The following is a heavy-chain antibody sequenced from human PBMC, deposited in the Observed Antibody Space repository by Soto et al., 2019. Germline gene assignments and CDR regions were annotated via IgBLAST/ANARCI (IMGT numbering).Heavy chain of an antibody. CDR1: GFTFSSYG. J-gene: IGHJ6*03. CDR2: ISYDGSNK. CDR3: ATLPYYYYYMDV. V-gene: IGHV3-30*03. Sequence: PGGSLRLSCAASGFTFSSYGMHWVRQAPGKGLEWVAVISYDGSNKYYADSVKGRFTISRDNSKNSLYLQMNSLRAEDTAVYYCATLPYYYYYMDVWGKGTTVTVSS.